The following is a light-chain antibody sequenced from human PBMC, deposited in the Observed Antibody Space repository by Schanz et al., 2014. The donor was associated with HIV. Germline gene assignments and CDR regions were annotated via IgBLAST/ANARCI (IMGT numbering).Light chain of an antibody. CDR1: SGHRTYA. CDR2: LNSDGSH. CDR3: QTWGTGIQV. Sequence: QPVLTQSPSASASLGASVKLTCTLDSGHRTYAVAWHQQQPEKGPRYLMKLNSDGSHSKGDGIPDRFSGSSSGAERYLTISSLQSEDEADYYCQTWGTGIQVFGGGTKLTVL. V-gene: IGLV4-69*01. J-gene: IGLJ2*01.